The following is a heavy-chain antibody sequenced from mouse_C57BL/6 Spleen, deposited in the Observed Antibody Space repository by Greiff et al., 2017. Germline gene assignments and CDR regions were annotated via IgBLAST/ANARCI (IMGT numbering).Heavy chain of an antibody. CDR1: GYTFTSYW. CDR2: IDPSDSYT. Sequence: VQLQQPGAELVRPGTSVKLSCKASGYTFTSYWMHWVKQRPGQGLEWIGVIDPSDSYTNYNQKFKGKATLTVDTSSSTAYMQLSSLTSEDSAVYYCARRAYYGSSPWYFDVWGTGTTVTVSS. D-gene: IGHD1-1*01. J-gene: IGHJ1*03. CDR3: ARRAYYGSSPWYFDV. V-gene: IGHV1-59*01.